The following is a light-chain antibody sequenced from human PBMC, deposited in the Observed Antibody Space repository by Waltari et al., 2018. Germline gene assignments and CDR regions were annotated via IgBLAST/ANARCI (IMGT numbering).Light chain of an antibody. J-gene: IGLJ3*02. CDR2: DVN. CDR3: SSYAGSSTLV. V-gene: IGLV2-11*01. CDR1: SSDVGDSYS. Sequence: QSALTQPRSVSGSPGQSVTISCPGTSSDVGDSYSVSWYQQNPGKAPKLMIYDVNKRPSGVPYRFSGSKSGNAASLTISGLQPEDEADYYCSSYAGSSTLVFGGGTKLTVL.